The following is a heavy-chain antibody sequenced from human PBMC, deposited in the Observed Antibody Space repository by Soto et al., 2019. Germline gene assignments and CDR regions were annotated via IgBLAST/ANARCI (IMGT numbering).Heavy chain of an antibody. CDR2: ISYDGSNK. J-gene: IGHJ4*02. CDR1: GFTFSSYG. Sequence: GGSLRLSCAASGFTFSSYGMHWVRQTPGKGLEWVAVISYDGSNKYYADSVKGRFTISRDNSKNTLYLQMNSLRAEDTAVYYCAKGAKEYDSSGYYYSSFWGQGTLVTVSS. D-gene: IGHD3-22*01. V-gene: IGHV3-30*18. CDR3: AKGAKEYDSSGYYYSSF.